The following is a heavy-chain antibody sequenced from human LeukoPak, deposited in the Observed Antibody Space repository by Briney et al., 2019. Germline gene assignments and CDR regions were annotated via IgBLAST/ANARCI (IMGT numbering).Heavy chain of an antibody. V-gene: IGHV1-8*01. D-gene: IGHD6-19*01. CDR3: ARLGAVAAWFRNYYYYYGMDV. CDR1: GYTFTSYD. J-gene: IGHJ6*02. Sequence: ASVKVSCKASGYTFTSYDINWVRQATGQGLEWMGWMNPNSGNTGYAQKFQGRVTMTRNTSISTAYMELSSLRSEDTAVYYCARLGAVAAWFRNYYYYYGMDVWGQGTTVTVSS. CDR2: MNPNSGNT.